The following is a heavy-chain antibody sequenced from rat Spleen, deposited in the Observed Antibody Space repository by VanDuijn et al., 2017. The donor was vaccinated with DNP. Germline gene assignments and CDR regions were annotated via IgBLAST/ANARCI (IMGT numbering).Heavy chain of an antibody. CDR1: GFTFSTAW. Sequence: EVQLVETGGTLVQPGRSLKLTCATSGFTFSTAWMHWVRQSPEKQLEWVAQIKAKSINDAINYSESVNGRFTISRDDSKSSVYLQMNNLKEEDTAIYYCAWEGPYSWFAYWGQGTLVTVSS. CDR3: AWEGPYSWFAY. V-gene: IGHV6-8*01. D-gene: IGHD1-11*01. CDR2: IKAKSINDAI. J-gene: IGHJ3*01.